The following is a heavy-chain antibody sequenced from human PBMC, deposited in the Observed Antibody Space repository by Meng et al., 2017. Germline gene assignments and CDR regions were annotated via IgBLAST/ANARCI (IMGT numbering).Heavy chain of an antibody. Sequence: GGSLRLSCAASGFTVSSNYMSWVRQAPGKGLEWVSVIYSGGSTYYADSVKGRFTISRDNSKNTLYLQMNSLRAEDTAVYYCARDHYDYGVRYFDYWGQGTLVTVSS. CDR2: IYSGGST. CDR1: GFTVSSNY. J-gene: IGHJ4*02. D-gene: IGHD4-17*01. V-gene: IGHV3-53*01. CDR3: ARDHYDYGVRYFDY.